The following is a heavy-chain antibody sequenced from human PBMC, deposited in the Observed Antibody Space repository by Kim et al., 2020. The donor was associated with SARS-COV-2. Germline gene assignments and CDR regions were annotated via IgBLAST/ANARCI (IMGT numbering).Heavy chain of an antibody. V-gene: IGHV3-33*01. J-gene: IGHJ6*02. CDR1: GFTFSSYG. D-gene: IGHD5-18*01. CDR2: IWYDGSNK. Sequence: GGSLRLSCAASGFTFSSYGMHWVRQAPGKGLEWVAVIWYDGSNKYYADSVKGRFTISRDNSKNTLYLQMNSLRAEDTAVYYCVREQTGYSYGQTPYYYYGMDVWGQGTTVTVSS. CDR3: VREQTGYSYGQTPYYYYGMDV.